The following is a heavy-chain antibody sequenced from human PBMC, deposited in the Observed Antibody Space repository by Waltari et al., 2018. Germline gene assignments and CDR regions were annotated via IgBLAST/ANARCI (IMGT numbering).Heavy chain of an antibody. D-gene: IGHD3-3*01. CDR1: GYTFTGYY. CDR2: VNPNNGGT. Sequence: QVQLVQSGAEVKKPGASVKVSCKASGYTFTGYYMHWVRQAPGQGLEWMGWVNPNNGGTNYAQKCQGRVTMTRDTSISTAYMELSRLRSDDTAVYYCARNHADFPIYGSWGQGTLVTVSS. J-gene: IGHJ5*02. V-gene: IGHV1-2*02. CDR3: ARNHADFPIYGS.